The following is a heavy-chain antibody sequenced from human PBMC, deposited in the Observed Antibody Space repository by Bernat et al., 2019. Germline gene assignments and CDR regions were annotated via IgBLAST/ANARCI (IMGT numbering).Heavy chain of an antibody. D-gene: IGHD6-13*01. CDR2: ISSSSSYI. CDR1: GFTFSSYS. Sequence: EVQLVESGGGLVKPGGSLRLSCAASGFTFSSYSMNWVRQAPGKGLEWVSYISSSSSYIYYADSVKGRFTISRDNAKNSLYLQMNSLRAEDTAVYYCARDNSWHYYYYMDVWGKGTTVTVSS. J-gene: IGHJ6*03. V-gene: IGHV3-21*05. CDR3: ARDNSWHYYYYMDV.